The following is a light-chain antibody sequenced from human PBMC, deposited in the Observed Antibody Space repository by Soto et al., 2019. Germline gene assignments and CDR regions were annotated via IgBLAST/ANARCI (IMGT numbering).Light chain of an antibody. Sequence: QSALTQPASVSGSPGQSITISCTGASSDVGGYNYVSWYQQHPGKAPKLMIYDVSNRPSGVSNRFSGSKSGNTASLTISGLQADDEADYYCRSYTSSSTLPFGTGTKVTVL. CDR1: SSDVGGYNY. V-gene: IGLV2-14*01. CDR3: RSYTSSSTLP. CDR2: DVS. J-gene: IGLJ1*01.